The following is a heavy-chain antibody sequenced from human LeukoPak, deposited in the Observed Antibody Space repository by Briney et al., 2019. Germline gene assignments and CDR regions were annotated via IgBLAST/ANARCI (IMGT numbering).Heavy chain of an antibody. CDR3: ARDEADTLANYPGAFDI. D-gene: IGHD4/OR15-4a*01. V-gene: IGHV4-4*07. CDR1: GGSFSNYY. Sequence: PSETLSLTCTVSGGSFSNYYWNWIRQPAGKALEWIGRIHSTGSTNYNPSVSSRVTMSVDTSKNQFSLKLRSVTAADTAVYYCARDEADTLANYPGAFDIWGQGTMVTISS. CDR2: IHSTGST. J-gene: IGHJ3*02.